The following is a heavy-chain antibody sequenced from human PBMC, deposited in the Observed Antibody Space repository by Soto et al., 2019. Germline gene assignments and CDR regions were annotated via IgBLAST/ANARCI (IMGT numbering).Heavy chain of an antibody. CDR3: ARDRAQQMVHVAYYYGMDV. Sequence: SQTLSLTCSISGDRVSRNSAALNCIRQSPSSGLEWLGRTYYRSKWYNDYAVSVKSRITINPDTSKNQFSLQLNSVTPEDTAVYYCARDRAQQMVHVAYYYGMDVCRQVT. J-gene: IGHJ6*02. D-gene: IGHD6-13*01. V-gene: IGHV6-1*01. CDR2: TYYRSKWYN. CDR1: GDRVSRNSAA.